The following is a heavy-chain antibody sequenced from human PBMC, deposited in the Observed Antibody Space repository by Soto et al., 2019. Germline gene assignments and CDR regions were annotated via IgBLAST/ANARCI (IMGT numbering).Heavy chain of an antibody. Sequence: LRLSCAASGFIFSSFAMTWVRQAPGKGLEWVSAIVGGDGGRSFTKYYADSVKGRFTISRDNAKNSLYIQMNSLGAEDTAVYYCARDGGTLGFDYWGQGTLVTVSS. CDR2: IVGGDGGRSFTK. CDR3: ARDGGTLGFDY. J-gene: IGHJ4*02. D-gene: IGHD3-3*01. CDR1: GFIFSSFA. V-gene: IGHV3-23*01.